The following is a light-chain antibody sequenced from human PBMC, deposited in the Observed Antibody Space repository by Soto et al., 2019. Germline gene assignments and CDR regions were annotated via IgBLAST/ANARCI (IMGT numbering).Light chain of an antibody. CDR2: GAS. CDR3: QQYGTSPPALT. CDR1: QSVSSSH. V-gene: IGKV3-20*01. J-gene: IGKJ4*01. Sequence: DIVLTQSPGTLSLPPGERAILSCSASQSVSSSHLAWYQQKPGQAPRLLIYGASGRATGIPDRFSCSGSGTDFTLTISRLEPEDFAVYYCQQYGTSPPALTFGGGTKVEIK.